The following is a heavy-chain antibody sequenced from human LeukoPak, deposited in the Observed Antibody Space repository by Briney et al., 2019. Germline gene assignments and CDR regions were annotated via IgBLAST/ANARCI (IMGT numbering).Heavy chain of an antibody. D-gene: IGHD3-16*02. J-gene: IGHJ4*02. CDR1: GFTFSTYA. Sequence: GGSLRLSCAASGFTFSTYAMSWVRQAQGKGLEWVSGISGSGGRTDYADSVRGRFTISRDNSKNTLYLQMNSLRAEDTAVYYCAASPGEYDYVWGSYRYDYFDYWGQGTLVTVSS. V-gene: IGHV3-23*01. CDR2: ISGSGGRT. CDR3: AASPGEYDYVWGSYRYDYFDY.